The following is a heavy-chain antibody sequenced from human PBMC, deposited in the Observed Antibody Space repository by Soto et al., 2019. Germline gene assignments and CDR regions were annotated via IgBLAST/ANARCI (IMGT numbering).Heavy chain of an antibody. CDR1: GGSISSGAYY. CDR2: IYYSGST. Sequence: SETLSLTCTVSGGSISSGAYYWSWIRQHPGKGLEWIGYIYYSGSTYYNPSLRSRVTISVDTSKNQFSLKLSSVTAADTAVYYCAREIDSTRHFDYWGQGTLVTVSS. J-gene: IGHJ4*02. D-gene: IGHD5-12*01. V-gene: IGHV4-31*03. CDR3: AREIDSTRHFDY.